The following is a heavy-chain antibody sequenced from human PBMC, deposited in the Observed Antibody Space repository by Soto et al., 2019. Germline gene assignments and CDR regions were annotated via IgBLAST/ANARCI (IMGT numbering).Heavy chain of an antibody. Sequence: EVQLLESGGGLVQPGGSLRLSCAASGFTFSSYAMSWVRQAPGKGLEWVSAISGSGGSTYYADSVKGRFTISRDNSKNTLNLQMNSLRAEDTAVYYCAKGIQLWSKANWFDPWGQGTLVTVSS. J-gene: IGHJ5*02. CDR3: AKGIQLWSKANWFDP. CDR1: GFTFSSYA. D-gene: IGHD5-18*01. V-gene: IGHV3-23*01. CDR2: ISGSGGST.